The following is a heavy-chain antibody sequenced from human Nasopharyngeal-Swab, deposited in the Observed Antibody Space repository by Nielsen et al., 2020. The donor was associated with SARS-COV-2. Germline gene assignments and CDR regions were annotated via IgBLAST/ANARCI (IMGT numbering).Heavy chain of an antibody. CDR3: AKDGEVAAARYYFDY. CDR1: GFTFSRYG. CDR2: LSNDGGDK. D-gene: IGHD6-13*01. J-gene: IGHJ4*02. V-gene: IGHV3-30*18. Sequence: GESLKISCAASGFTFSRYGMHWVRQVPGKGLEWVAVLSNDGGDKYYADSVKGRFTISRDNSKNTLYLQMNSLRPEDTAAYYCAKDGEVAAARYYFDYWGQGTLVTVSS.